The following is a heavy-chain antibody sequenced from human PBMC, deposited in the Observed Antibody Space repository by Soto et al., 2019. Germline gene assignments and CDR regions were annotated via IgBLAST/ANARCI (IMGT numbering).Heavy chain of an antibody. D-gene: IGHD2-15*01. V-gene: IGHV4-39*01. CDR1: GGSISSSSYY. CDR2: IYYSGST. CDR3: ARRLPRLLNRPVVAAPQDY. J-gene: IGHJ4*02. Sequence: QLQLQESGPGLVKPSETLSLTCTVSGGSISSSSYYWGWIRQPPGKGLEWIGSIYYSGSTYYNPSLKSRVTISVDTSKNQFSLKLSSVTAADTAVYYCARRLPRLLNRPVVAAPQDYWGQGTLVTVSS.